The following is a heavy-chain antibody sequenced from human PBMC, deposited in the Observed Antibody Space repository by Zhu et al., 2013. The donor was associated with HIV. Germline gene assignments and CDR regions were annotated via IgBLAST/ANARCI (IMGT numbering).Heavy chain of an antibody. CDR3: ARHPGMITFGGVIGGDYFDY. CDR1: GGTFSSYA. Sequence: QVQLVQSGAEVKKPGSSVKVSCKASGGTFSSYAISWVRQAPGQGLEWMGGIIPIFGTANYAQKFQGRVTITADESTSTAYMELSSLRSEDTAVYYCARHPGMITFGGVIGGDYFDYWGQGTLVTVSS. J-gene: IGHJ4*02. D-gene: IGHD3-16*02. V-gene: IGHV1-69*01. CDR2: IIPIFGTA.